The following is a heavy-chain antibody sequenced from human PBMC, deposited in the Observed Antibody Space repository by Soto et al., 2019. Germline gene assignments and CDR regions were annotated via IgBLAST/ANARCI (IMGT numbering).Heavy chain of an antibody. CDR1: GYTFTGFY. J-gene: IGHJ6*02. V-gene: IGHV1-2*04. CDR2: INPNSGGT. CDR3: ARDNQYSSSWCRTYTYYYGMDV. D-gene: IGHD6-13*01. Sequence: RASVKVSCKASGYTFTGFYMHWVRQAPGQGLEWMGWINPNSGGTNYAQNFQDWVTLTRDTSTSTVYMELSRLKSDDTAVYYCARDNQYSSSWCRTYTYYYGMDVWGQGTTVTVSS.